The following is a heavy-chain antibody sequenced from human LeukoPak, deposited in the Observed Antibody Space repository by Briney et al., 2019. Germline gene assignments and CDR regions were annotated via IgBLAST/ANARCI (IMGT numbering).Heavy chain of an antibody. Sequence: SETLSLTCTVSGGTISSYYWSWIRQPPGKGLEWIGYIYYSGSTNYNPSLKSRVTISVDTSKNQFSLKLSSVTAADTAVYYCARVNSSSPHYYYAMDVWGQGTTVTVSS. CDR3: ARVNSSSPHYYYAMDV. D-gene: IGHD6-13*01. CDR2: IYYSGST. CDR1: GGTISSYY. V-gene: IGHV4-59*08. J-gene: IGHJ6*02.